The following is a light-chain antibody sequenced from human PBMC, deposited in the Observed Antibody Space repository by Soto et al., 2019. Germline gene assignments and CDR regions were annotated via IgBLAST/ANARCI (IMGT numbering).Light chain of an antibody. CDR2: DAS. V-gene: IGKV1-33*01. CDR1: QDINNY. CDR3: HQVYTYPRT. J-gene: IGKJ1*01. Sequence: DIQLTQSPSSLSASVGDRVTITCQASQDINNYLVWYQQKPGKAPKFLIFDASILETGVPSRFSGGGFGTEFTLTITSLQPEDFATYYCHQVYTYPRTFGQGTKVEIK.